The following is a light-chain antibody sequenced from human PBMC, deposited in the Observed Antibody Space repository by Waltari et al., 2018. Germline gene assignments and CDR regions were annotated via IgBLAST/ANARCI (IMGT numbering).Light chain of an antibody. CDR3: QAWDSRNVV. J-gene: IGLJ2*01. CDR1: NLGDKS. V-gene: IGLV3-1*01. Sequence: SYELSQPPSVSVSPGQTALVPCSGDNLGDKSVSWFQQRPGQSPVLVIYQDTERPSGIPERFSGSNSANTATLSISGTQAMDQADYYCQAWDSRNVVFGGGTKLIVL. CDR2: QDT.